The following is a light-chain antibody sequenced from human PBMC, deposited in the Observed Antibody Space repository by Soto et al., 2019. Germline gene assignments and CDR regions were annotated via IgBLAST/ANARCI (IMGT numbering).Light chain of an antibody. CDR1: SSDVGGYNF. V-gene: IGLV2-11*01. Sequence: QYVLTQPRSVSGSPGQSVTISCTGTSSDVGGYNFVPWYQQHPGKAPKLMIYDVSKRPSGVPDRFSGSKSGNTASLTISGLQAEDEADYYCCSYAGSYTWVFGGGTKLTVL. CDR2: DVS. CDR3: CSYAGSYTWV. J-gene: IGLJ3*02.